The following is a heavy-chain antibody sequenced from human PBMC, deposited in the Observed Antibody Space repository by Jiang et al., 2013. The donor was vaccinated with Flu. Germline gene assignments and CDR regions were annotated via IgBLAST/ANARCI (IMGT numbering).Heavy chain of an antibody. J-gene: IGHJ5*02. CDR3: AKGVAANGGADNFNWFDP. V-gene: IGHV3-23*01. Sequence: VQLLESGGGLVQPGGSLRLSCAASGFSFSSSAMNWVRQVPGKGLEWVSDISGSGGYTYYADSVKGRFTISRDNSRNMVYLQMNSLRAEDTAVYYCAKGVAANGGADNFNWFDPVGPREPWSPSPQ. CDR1: GFSFSSSA. CDR2: ISGSGGYT. D-gene: IGHD2-15*01.